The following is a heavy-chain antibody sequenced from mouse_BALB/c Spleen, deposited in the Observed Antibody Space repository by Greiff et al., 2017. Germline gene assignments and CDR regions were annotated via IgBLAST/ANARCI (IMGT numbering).Heavy chain of an antibody. CDR3: ARRDSSGYVGY. D-gene: IGHD3-2*01. V-gene: IGHV5-9-1*01. Sequence: EVMLVESGGGLVKPGGSLKLSCAASGFTFSSYAMSWVRQTPEKRLEWVATISSGGSYTYYPDSVKGRFTISRDNAKYTLYLQMSSLRSEDTAMYYCARRDSSGYVGYWGQGTSVTVSS. J-gene: IGHJ4*01. CDR1: GFTFSSYA. CDR2: ISSGGSYT.